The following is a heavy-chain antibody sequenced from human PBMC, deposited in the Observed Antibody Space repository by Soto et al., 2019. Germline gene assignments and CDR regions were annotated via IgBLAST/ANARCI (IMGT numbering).Heavy chain of an antibody. Sequence: GGSLRLSCAASGFSFSNYAMTWVRQAPGKGLEWVSAISGGGSNTFYADSVKGRFTISRDNSRKTLYLQMNSLRAEDTAVYYCARDSYSSSPGNWFDPWGQGTLVTVSS. CDR2: ISGGGSNT. CDR3: ARDSYSSSPGNWFDP. V-gene: IGHV3-23*01. CDR1: GFSFSNYA. D-gene: IGHD6-6*01. J-gene: IGHJ5*02.